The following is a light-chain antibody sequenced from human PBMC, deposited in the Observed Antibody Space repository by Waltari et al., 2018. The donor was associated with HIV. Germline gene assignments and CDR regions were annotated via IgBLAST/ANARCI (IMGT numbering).Light chain of an antibody. CDR1: ALPKQS. CDR3: QSTDGSGSVI. V-gene: IGLV3-25*03. Sequence: SYELTQPPSVSVSPGQTARIPCSADALPKQSGYWYQQRPGQAPILVIYKDIERPSGIPERFSGSSSGTIVTLTISGVQAEDEADYYCQSTDGSGSVIFGGGTKLTVL. J-gene: IGLJ2*01. CDR2: KDI.